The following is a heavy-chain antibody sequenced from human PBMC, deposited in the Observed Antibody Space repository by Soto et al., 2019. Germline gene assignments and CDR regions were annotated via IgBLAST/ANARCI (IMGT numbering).Heavy chain of an antibody. V-gene: IGHV3-74*01. D-gene: IGHD5-12*01. J-gene: IGHJ4*02. CDR2: INSDGTST. Sequence: EVQLVESGGGLVQPGGSLRLSCAASGFTFSRHWMHWVRQAPGKGLLWVSRINSDGTSTNYADSVKGRFTISRDNAKNTLYLKMNSLRGEDTAVYPCASPYTATIHNGLNSWGQGTLVTVSS. CDR1: GFTFSRHW. CDR3: ASPYTATIHNGLNS.